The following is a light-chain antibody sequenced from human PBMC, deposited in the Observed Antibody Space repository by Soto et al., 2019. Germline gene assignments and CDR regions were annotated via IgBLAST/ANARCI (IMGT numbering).Light chain of an antibody. Sequence: QSALTQPASVSGSPGQSITISCAGTSSDVGGHNYVSWYQQHPGKAPKLIIYDVNNRPSGVSNRFSGSKSSNTASLTISGLQAEDEADYFCDSHRSSSTLYVVVTGTKLTVL. J-gene: IGLJ1*01. V-gene: IGLV2-14*03. CDR1: SSDVGGHNY. CDR3: DSHRSSSTLYV. CDR2: DVN.